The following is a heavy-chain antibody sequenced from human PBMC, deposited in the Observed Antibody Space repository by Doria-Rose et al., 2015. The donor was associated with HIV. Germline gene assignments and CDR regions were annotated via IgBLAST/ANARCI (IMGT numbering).Heavy chain of an antibody. CDR1: GGTFSRYP. Sequence: HVQLVQSGAEVKKPGSSVKVSCKASGGTFSRYPISWVRQAPGQGLEWMGRIIPVLGIRNYAQKFQGRVTITADESTSTAYIELSNLRSEDTAVYYCATTWSGYYLDYWGQGTLVTVSS. D-gene: IGHD3-3*01. CDR3: ATTWSGYYLDY. CDR2: IIPVLGIR. V-gene: IGHV1-69*04. J-gene: IGHJ4*02.